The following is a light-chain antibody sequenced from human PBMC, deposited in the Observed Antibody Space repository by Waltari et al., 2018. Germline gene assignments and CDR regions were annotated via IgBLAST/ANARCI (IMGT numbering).Light chain of an antibody. CDR3: QTWGTGIQV. CDR1: SGHRIYA. J-gene: IGLJ3*02. CDR2: VNSDGSH. Sequence: QLVLTQSPSASASLGASVNLTCTLSSGHRIYAIAWHQQQPEKGPRFLMKVNSDGSHTKGDGIPDRFSGSSSGAERYLTISGLQSEDEADYYCQTWGTGIQVFGGGTKLSV. V-gene: IGLV4-69*01.